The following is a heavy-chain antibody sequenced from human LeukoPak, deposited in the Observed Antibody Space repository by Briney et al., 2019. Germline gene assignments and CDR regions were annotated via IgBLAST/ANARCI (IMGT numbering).Heavy chain of an antibody. CDR2: INHSGST. J-gene: IGHJ6*03. CDR1: GGSISGYY. CDR3: ASRPTPPYYYYYMDV. V-gene: IGHV4-34*01. D-gene: IGHD4-23*01. Sequence: SETLSLTCIVSGGSISGYYWSWIRQPPGKGLEWIGEINHSGSTNYNPSLKSRVTISVDTSKNQFSLKLNSVTAADTAVYYCASRPTPPYYYYYMDVWGKETTVTVS.